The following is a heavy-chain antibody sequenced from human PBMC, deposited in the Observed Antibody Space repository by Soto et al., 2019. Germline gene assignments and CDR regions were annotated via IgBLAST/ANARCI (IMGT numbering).Heavy chain of an antibody. J-gene: IGHJ4*02. CDR1: GYTFTGFY. CDR3: ATSRVTIAVAGETEYYFDY. V-gene: IGHV1-2*02. CDR2: INPNSGGT. D-gene: IGHD6-19*01. Sequence: ASVKVSCKASGYTFTGFYMHWVRQAPGQGLEWMGWINPNSGGTNSAQRFQGRVTMTRDTSINTAYMELSRLRFDDTAVYFCATSRVTIAVAGETEYYFDYWRQGXLVTVSS.